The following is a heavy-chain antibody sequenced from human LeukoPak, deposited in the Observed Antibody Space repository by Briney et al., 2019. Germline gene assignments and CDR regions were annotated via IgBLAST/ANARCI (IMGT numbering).Heavy chain of an antibody. D-gene: IGHD3-22*01. CDR2: IIPIFGTA. CDR1: GGTFSSYA. J-gene: IGHJ1*01. V-gene: IGHV1-69*13. CDR3: ARERIEHETYYYDSSGYYPRYFQH. Sequence: SVKVSCKASGGTFSSYAISWVRQAPGQGLEWMGGIIPIFGTANYAQKFQGRVTITADESTSTAYMELSRLRSEDTAVYYCARERIEHETYYYDSSGYYPRYFQHWGQGTLVTVSS.